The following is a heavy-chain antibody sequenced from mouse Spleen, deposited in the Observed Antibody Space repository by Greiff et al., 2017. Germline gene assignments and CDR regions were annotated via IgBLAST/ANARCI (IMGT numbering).Heavy chain of an antibody. Sequence: VKLQQSGAELVKPGASVKISCKASGYAFSSYWMNWVKQRPGKGLEWIGQIYPGDGDTNYNGKFKGKATLTADKSSSTAYMQLSSLTSEDSAVYFCARLYYDYDDAYWGQGTLVTVSA. CDR3: ARLYYDYDDAY. D-gene: IGHD2-4*01. V-gene: IGHV1-80*01. CDR1: GYAFSSYW. CDR2: IYPGDGDT. J-gene: IGHJ3*01.